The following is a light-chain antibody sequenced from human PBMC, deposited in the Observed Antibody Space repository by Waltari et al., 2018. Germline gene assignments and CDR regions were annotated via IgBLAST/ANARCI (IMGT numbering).Light chain of an antibody. CDR2: DVS. Sequence: QSALTQPASVSGSPGQSITISCTGTSSDVGGYNYVSWYQQHPGKAPNRMIYDVSNRASGVSNRFSGSKSGNTASLTMSGLQAEDEADYYCSSYTSSSPNVFGSGTKVTVL. J-gene: IGLJ6*01. V-gene: IGLV2-14*03. CDR1: SSDVGGYNY. CDR3: SSYTSSSPNV.